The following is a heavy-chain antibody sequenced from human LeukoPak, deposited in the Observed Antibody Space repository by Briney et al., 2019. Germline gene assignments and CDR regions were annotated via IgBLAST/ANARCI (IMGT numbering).Heavy chain of an antibody. J-gene: IGHJ4*02. CDR1: GYSISSGYY. Sequence: PSETLSLTCTVSGYSISSGYYWGWIRQPPGKGLEWIGSIYHSGSTYYNPSLKSRVTMSVDTSKNLFSLKLSSVTAADTAVYYCARLWFGELLSFDYWGQGALVTVSS. CDR2: IYHSGST. V-gene: IGHV4-38-2*02. D-gene: IGHD3-10*01. CDR3: ARLWFGELLSFDY.